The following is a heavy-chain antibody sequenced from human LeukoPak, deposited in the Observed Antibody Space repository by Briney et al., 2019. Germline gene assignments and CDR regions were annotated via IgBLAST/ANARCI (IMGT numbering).Heavy chain of an antibody. CDR2: INHSGST. J-gene: IGHJ4*02. D-gene: IGHD5-24*01. CDR1: GGSFSGYY. V-gene: IGHV4-34*01. Sequence: PSETLSLICGVYGGSFSGYYWSWIRQPPGKGLEWIGEINHSGSTNYNPSLKSRVTISVDTSKNQFSLKLSSVTAADTAVYYCARVYRWLQYFDYWGQGTLVTVSS. CDR3: ARVYRWLQYFDY.